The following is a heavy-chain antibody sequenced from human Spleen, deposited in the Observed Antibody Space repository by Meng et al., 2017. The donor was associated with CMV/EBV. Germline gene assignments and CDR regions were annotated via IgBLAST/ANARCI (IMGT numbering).Heavy chain of an antibody. J-gene: IGHJ4*02. D-gene: IGHD1-26*01. Sequence: GGSLRLSCAASGFIFSSYGMYWVRQAPGKGLEWVAAIWYDGSNQFYADSARGRFTISRDNSKNTLYLQINSLRVEDTAVYYCAKDGATIPQQIAPFDSWGQGTLVTVSS. CDR1: GFIFSSYG. V-gene: IGHV3-33*06. CDR3: AKDGATIPQQIAPFDS. CDR2: IWYDGSNQ.